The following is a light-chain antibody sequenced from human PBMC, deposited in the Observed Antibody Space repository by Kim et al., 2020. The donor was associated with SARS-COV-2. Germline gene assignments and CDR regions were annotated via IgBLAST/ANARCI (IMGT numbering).Light chain of an antibody. CDR1: QGISSY. CDR3: QQYYSYPQIT. CDR2: AAS. J-gene: IGKJ5*01. V-gene: IGKV1-8*01. Sequence: STGDSVTITCRASQGISSYLAWYQQKPGKAPKLLIYAASTFQSGVPSMFSGSGSGTDFTLTISCLQSEDFATYYCQQYYSYPQITFGQGTRLEIK.